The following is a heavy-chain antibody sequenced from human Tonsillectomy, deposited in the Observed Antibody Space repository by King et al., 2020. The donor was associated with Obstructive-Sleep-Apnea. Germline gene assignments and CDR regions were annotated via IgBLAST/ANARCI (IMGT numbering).Heavy chain of an antibody. D-gene: IGHD3-10*01. Sequence: QLQESGPGLVKPSETLSLTCTVSGGSISSSSYYWGWIRQPPGKGLEWIGSIYYSGSTYYNPSLKSRVTISVDTSKNQFSLKLSSVTAADTAVYYCARDKAVLLWFGELGYGMDVWGQGTTVTVSS. V-gene: IGHV4-39*07. CDR1: GGSISSSSYY. CDR2: IYYSGST. CDR3: ARDKAVLLWFGELGYGMDV. J-gene: IGHJ6*02.